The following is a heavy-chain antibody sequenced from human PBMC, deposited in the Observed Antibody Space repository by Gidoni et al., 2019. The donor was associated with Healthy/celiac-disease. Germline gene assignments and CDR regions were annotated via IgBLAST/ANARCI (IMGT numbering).Heavy chain of an antibody. Sequence: EVQLVESGGGLVKPGGSLRLSCAASGFPFSSYSMNWVRQAPGKGLEWVSSISSSSSYIYYADSVKGRFTISRDNAKNSLYLQMNSLRAEDTAVYYCARDPPHYYGSGSGGNYYMDVWGKGTTVTVSS. J-gene: IGHJ6*03. V-gene: IGHV3-21*01. CDR2: ISSSSSYI. CDR1: GFPFSSYS. CDR3: ARDPPHYYGSGSGGNYYMDV. D-gene: IGHD3-10*01.